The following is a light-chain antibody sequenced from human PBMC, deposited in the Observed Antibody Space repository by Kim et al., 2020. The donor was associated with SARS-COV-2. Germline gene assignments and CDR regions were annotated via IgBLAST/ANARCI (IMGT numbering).Light chain of an antibody. J-gene: IGKJ4*01. CDR1: QGISSY. V-gene: IGKV1-8*01. CDR2: AAS. CDR3: QQYYSYPLT. Sequence: ASTEDRVTITCRASQGISSYLAWYQQRPGEAPKLLIYAASTLQSVVPSRFSGSGSGTDFTLTISCLQSEDFGTYYCQQYYSYPLTFGGGTKVDIK.